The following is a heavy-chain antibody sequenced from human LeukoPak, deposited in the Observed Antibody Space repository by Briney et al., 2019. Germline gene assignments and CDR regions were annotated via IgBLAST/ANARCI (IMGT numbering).Heavy chain of an antibody. D-gene: IGHD2/OR15-2a*01. CDR2: IIPIFGTA. V-gene: IGHV1-69*05. Sequence: SAKVSCKASGGTFSSYAISWVRQAPGQGLEWMGGIIPIFGTANYAQKFQGRVTITTDESTSTAYMELSSLRSEDTAVYYCASPSALISTDYYYYYMDVWGKGTTVTVSS. CDR1: GGTFSSYA. J-gene: IGHJ6*03. CDR3: ASPSALISTDYYYYYMDV.